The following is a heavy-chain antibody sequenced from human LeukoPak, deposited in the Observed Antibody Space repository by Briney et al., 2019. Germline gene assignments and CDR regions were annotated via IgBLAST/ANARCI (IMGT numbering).Heavy chain of an antibody. CDR1: GDSFSSNTVA. J-gene: IGHJ5*01. Sequence: SQTLSLTCAISGDSFSSNTVAWNWIRQSPSRGLEWLGRTYYRSKWYSDHAIFVKSRITINPDTSKIQISLQLNSVTPEDTAVYYCARGARGLNWFDYWGQGTLVTVSS. CDR3: ARGARGLNWFDY. CDR2: TYYRSKWYS. V-gene: IGHV6-1*01. D-gene: IGHD3-16*01.